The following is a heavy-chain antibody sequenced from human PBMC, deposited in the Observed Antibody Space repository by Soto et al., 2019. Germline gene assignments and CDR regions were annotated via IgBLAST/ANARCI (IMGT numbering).Heavy chain of an antibody. D-gene: IGHD1-1*01. CDR3: ARGQRSDYYYYYYMDV. CDR1: GGSISSYY. CDR2: IYYSGST. V-gene: IGHV4-59*01. Sequence: QVQLQESGPGLVKPSETLSLTCTVSGGSISSYYWSWIRQPPGKGLEWIGYIYYSGSTNYNHSLKSRVTISVDTSKNQFSLKLSSVTAADTAVYYCARGQRSDYYYYYYMDVWGKGTTVTVSS. J-gene: IGHJ6*03.